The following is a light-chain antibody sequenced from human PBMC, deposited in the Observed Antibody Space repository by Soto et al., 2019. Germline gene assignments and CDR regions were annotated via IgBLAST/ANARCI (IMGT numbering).Light chain of an antibody. CDR1: QTIRGD. CDR2: GAS. Sequence: DIQMTQSPSSLSRSVGDGVTITCRASQTIRGDLGWYQQKPGTAPKRLIYGASTLQSGVPSRFSGSGSGTEFTLTISSLQPEDFATYYCLQHYSSPPTFGQGTKVDIK. J-gene: IGKJ1*01. CDR3: LQHYSSPPT. V-gene: IGKV1-17*01.